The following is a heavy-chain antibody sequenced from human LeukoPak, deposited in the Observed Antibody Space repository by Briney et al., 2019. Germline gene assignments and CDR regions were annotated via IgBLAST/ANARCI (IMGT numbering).Heavy chain of an antibody. CDR3: ARVPRGSYSFDY. CDR1: GFTLSDHY. V-gene: IGHV3-74*01. D-gene: IGHD1-26*01. CDR2: INPDGSVT. Sequence: GGSLRLSCAVSGFTLSDHYMDWVRQAPGKGLVWVSRINPDGSVTSYADSVKGRFTISRDNAMNTLYLQMNSLRAEDTAVYYCARVPRGSYSFDYWGQGTLVTVSS. J-gene: IGHJ4*02.